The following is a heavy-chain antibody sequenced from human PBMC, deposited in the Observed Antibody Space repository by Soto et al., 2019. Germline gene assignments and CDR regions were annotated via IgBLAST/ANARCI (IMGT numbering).Heavy chain of an antibody. V-gene: IGHV3-23*01. CDR2: IGASGGRT. CDR3: AKPSAAINPPVNWFDP. D-gene: IGHD2-2*02. CDR1: GFTFSSYT. J-gene: IGHJ5*02. Sequence: EVQLLESGGGLVQPGGSLRLSCAASGFTFSSYTMTWVRQAPGKGLEWVSSIGASGGRTYYADSVKGRFTISRDNSKSTLYLQMNSLRADDTAVYSCAKPSAAINPPVNWFDPWGQGTRVTVSS.